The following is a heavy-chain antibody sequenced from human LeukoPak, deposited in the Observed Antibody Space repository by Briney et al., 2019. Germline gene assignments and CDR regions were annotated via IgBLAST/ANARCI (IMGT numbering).Heavy chain of an antibody. CDR3: ARAILKDTAMVTRYFDL. D-gene: IGHD5-18*01. V-gene: IGHV1-3*01. CDR1: GYTFTSYA. J-gene: IGHJ2*01. CDR2: INAGNGNT. Sequence: ASVKVSCKASGYTFTSYAMHWVRQAPGQRLEWMGWINAGNGNTKYSQKFQGRVTITRDTSASTAYMELSSLRSGDTAVYYCARAILKDTAMVTRYFDLWGRGTLVTVSS.